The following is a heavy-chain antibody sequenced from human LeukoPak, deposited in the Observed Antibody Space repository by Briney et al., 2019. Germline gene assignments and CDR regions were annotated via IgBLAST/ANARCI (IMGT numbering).Heavy chain of an antibody. J-gene: IGHJ4*02. CDR3: ISTVVTSPWAGE. CDR1: GFNFSDSA. CDR2: IRSNIKNYAT. V-gene: IGHV3-73*01. D-gene: IGHD4-23*01. Sequence: GGSLRLSCAASGFNFSDSAIHWVRQASGKGLEWVGRIRSNIKNYATVYAASVEGRFTISRDDSSNTAYLQMDTLKTEDTAVYYCISTVVTSPWAGEGGQGTLVTVSS.